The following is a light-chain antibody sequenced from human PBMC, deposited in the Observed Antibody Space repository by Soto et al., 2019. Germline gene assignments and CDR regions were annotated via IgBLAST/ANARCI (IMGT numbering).Light chain of an antibody. CDR2: DAS. V-gene: IGKV1-5*01. J-gene: IGKJ1*01. Sequence: DIQMTQSPSTLSASVGDRVTITCRASQSISLWLAWYQQKLGKAPKLLIYDASSLESEVPSRFSGSGSGTEFTLTISSLQPDDFATYYCQQYNSYPRTFGQGTKVEIK. CDR1: QSISLW. CDR3: QQYNSYPRT.